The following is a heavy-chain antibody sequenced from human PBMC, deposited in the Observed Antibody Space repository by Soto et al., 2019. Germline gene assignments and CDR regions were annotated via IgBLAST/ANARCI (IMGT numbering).Heavy chain of an antibody. Sequence: ASVKVSCKASGYTFTSYDINWVRQATGQGLEWMGWMNPNSGNTGYAQKLQGRVTMTRNTSISTAYMELSSLRSEDTAVYYCASGITIFGVVISMDYYYMDVWGKGTTVTVSS. V-gene: IGHV1-8*01. D-gene: IGHD3-3*01. CDR2: MNPNSGNT. CDR1: GYTFTSYD. J-gene: IGHJ6*03. CDR3: ASGITIFGVVISMDYYYMDV.